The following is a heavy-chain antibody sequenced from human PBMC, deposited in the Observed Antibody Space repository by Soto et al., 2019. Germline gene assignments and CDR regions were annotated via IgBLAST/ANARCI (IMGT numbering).Heavy chain of an antibody. D-gene: IGHD6-19*01. V-gene: IGHV3-23*01. CDR2: ISGSGGST. J-gene: IGHJ4*02. CDR3: AKDLYSSGWYTCFDF. Sequence: EVQLLESGGGLVQPGGSLRLSCAASGFTFSNYAMSWVRQAPGKGLEWVSAISGSGGSTYYADSVKGRFTISRDDSKNTLYLQMNSLRAEDTAVYYCAKDLYSSGWYTCFDFWGQGTLATVSS. CDR1: GFTFSNYA.